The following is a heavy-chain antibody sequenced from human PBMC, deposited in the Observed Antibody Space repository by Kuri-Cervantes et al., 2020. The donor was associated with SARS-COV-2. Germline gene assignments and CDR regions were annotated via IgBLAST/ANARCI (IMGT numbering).Heavy chain of an antibody. V-gene: IGHV1-69*13. CDR2: IIPIFGTA. D-gene: IGHD5-24*01. CDR1: GGTFSSYA. J-gene: IGHJ6*02. CDR3: ARGGYNLPYYYYYGMDV. Sequence: AVKVSCKASGGTFSSYAISWVRQAPGQGLEWMGGIIPIFGTANYAQKFQGRVTITADESTSTAYMELSSLRSEDTAVYYCARGGYNLPYYYYYGMDVWGQGTTVTVSS.